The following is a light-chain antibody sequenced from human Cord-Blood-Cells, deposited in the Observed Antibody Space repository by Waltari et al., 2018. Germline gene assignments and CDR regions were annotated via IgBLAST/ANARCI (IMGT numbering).Light chain of an antibody. V-gene: IGKV2-28*01. CDR3: MQALQTPLT. Sequence: IVMTQSPLSLPVTPGEPASISCRSSQSLLHSNGYNYLDWYLQKPGQSPKLLIYLGSNRASGVPDRFSGSGSGTDFTLKISRVEAEDVGVYYCMQALQTPLTFGGGTKVEIK. J-gene: IGKJ4*01. CDR2: LGS. CDR1: QSLLHSNGYNY.